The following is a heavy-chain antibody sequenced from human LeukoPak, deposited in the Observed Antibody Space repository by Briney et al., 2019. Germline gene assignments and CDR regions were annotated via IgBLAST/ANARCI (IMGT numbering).Heavy chain of an antibody. CDR1: GFTFSSYA. J-gene: IGHJ4*02. Sequence: GGSLRLSCAASGFTFSSYAMSWVRQAPGKGLEWVSAISGSGGSTYYADSVKGRFTISRDNSKNTLYLQMNSLRAEDTAVYCCAKVSALDFWSGYYPLDYWGQGTLVTVSS. CDR3: AKVSALDFWSGYYPLDY. V-gene: IGHV3-23*01. D-gene: IGHD3-3*01. CDR2: ISGSGGST.